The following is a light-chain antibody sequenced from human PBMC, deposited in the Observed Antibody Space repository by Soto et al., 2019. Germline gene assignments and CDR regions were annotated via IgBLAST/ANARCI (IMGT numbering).Light chain of an antibody. Sequence: AIPMTQSPSSLSASTRDRGTITCPASQGISSYLAWYQQKPGKAPKLLIYAASTLQSGVPSRFSGSGSGTDFTLTISCLQSEDFATYYCQQYYSYPLTFGGGTKVDIK. CDR1: QGISSY. CDR3: QQYYSYPLT. J-gene: IGKJ4*01. V-gene: IGKV1-8*01. CDR2: AAS.